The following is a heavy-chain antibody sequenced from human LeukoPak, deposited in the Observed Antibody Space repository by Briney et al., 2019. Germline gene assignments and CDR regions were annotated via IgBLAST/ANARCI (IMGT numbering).Heavy chain of an antibody. Sequence: ASVKVSCKASGYTFTSFGISWVRQAPGQGLEWMGWISAYNGKRNYAQKFQGRVTMTRDTSTSTVYMELSSLRSEDTAVYYCARDNYDSSGYTLDYWGQGTLVTVSS. CDR1: GYTFTSFG. D-gene: IGHD3-22*01. CDR2: ISAYNGKR. J-gene: IGHJ4*02. CDR3: ARDNYDSSGYTLDY. V-gene: IGHV1-18*01.